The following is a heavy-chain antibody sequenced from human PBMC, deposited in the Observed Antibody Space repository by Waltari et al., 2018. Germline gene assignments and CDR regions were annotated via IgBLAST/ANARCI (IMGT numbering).Heavy chain of an antibody. D-gene: IGHD3-10*01. J-gene: IGHJ4*02. Sequence: QLQLQESGPGLVKPSGTLSLACAVSGGSITNPNRYWGWVRQPPAKGLEFIGSVYYTGNTYYNPSLMRRVTISVDTSKNKFSLRLTSVTAADTAVYYCATPYGSGTNFDYWGQGTLVTVSS. V-gene: IGHV4-39*01. CDR2: VYYTGNT. CDR1: GGSITNPNRY. CDR3: ATPYGSGTNFDY.